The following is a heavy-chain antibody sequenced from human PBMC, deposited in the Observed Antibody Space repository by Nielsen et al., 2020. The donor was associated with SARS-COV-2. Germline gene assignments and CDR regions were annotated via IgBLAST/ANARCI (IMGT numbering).Heavy chain of an antibody. J-gene: IGHJ5*02. CDR1: GFTFSSYS. D-gene: IGHD3-16*01. V-gene: IGHV3-48*04. CDR3: ARDRTGGWFDP. Sequence: GGSLRLSCAASGFTFSSYSMNWVRQAPGKGLEWVSYISSSGSTIYYADSVKGRFTISRDNAKNSLYLQMNSLRAEDTAVYYCARDRTGGWFDPWGQGTLVTVSS. CDR2: ISSSGSTI.